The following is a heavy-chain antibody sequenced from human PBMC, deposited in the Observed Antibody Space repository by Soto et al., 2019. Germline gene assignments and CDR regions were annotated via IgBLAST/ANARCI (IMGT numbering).Heavy chain of an antibody. CDR2: ISSSSSYI. J-gene: IGHJ4*02. CDR1: GFTFSSYS. Sequence: GGSLRLSCAASGFTFSSYSMNWVRQAPGKGLEWVSSISSSSSYIYYADSVKGRFTISRDNAKNSLYLQMNSLRAEDTAVYYCARDAIGMVRGVIPKPLDYWGQGTLVTVSS. V-gene: IGHV3-21*01. D-gene: IGHD3-10*01. CDR3: ARDAIGMVRGVIPKPLDY.